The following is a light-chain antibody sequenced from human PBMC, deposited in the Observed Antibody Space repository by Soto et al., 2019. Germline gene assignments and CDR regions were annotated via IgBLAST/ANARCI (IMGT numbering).Light chain of an antibody. CDR2: GND. V-gene: IGLV1-44*01. J-gene: IGLJ1*01. Sequence: QSVLTQPPSASGTPGQRVTVSCSGSSSNIGNNPVNWYQQLPGTAPKVLIYGNDQRPSGVPDRFSGSKSGTSASLAIGGLQSEDDADYYCAAWDGSLSAYVFGTGTQLTVL. CDR1: SSNIGNNP. CDR3: AAWDGSLSAYV.